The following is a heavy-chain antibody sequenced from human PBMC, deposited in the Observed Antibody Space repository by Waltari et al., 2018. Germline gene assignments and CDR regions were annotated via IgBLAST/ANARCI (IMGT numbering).Heavy chain of an antibody. J-gene: IGHJ6*03. D-gene: IGHD1-26*01. CDR3: ARYVSSIVGAIHYMDV. Sequence: QVQLVQSGAEVKKPGSSVKVSCKASGGTFSSYAIRWVRQATGQGLEWMGGIIPSFGTANYAQKVQGSVTITTDESTSTAYMELVSLRSEDTAVYYCARYVSSIVGAIHYMDVWGKGTTVTVSS. CDR1: GGTFSSYA. CDR2: IIPSFGTA. V-gene: IGHV1-69*05.